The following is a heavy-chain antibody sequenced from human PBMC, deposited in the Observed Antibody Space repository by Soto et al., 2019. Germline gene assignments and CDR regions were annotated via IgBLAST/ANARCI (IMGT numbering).Heavy chain of an antibody. CDR1: GGSISSGDYY. CDR2: IYYSGST. D-gene: IGHD4-17*01. CDR3: ARVSGTTGMDV. V-gene: IGHV4-30-4*01. J-gene: IGHJ6*02. Sequence: SETLSLTCTVSGGSISSGDYYWSWIRQPPGKGLEWIGYIYYSGSTYYNPSLKSRVTISVDTSKNQFSLKLSSVTAADTAVYYCARVSGTTGMDVWGQGTTVTVS.